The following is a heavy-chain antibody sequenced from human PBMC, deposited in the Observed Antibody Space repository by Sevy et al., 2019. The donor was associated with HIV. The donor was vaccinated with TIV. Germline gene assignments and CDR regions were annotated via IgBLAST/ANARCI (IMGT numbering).Heavy chain of an antibody. J-gene: IGHJ5*02. CDR2: ISTYNSNK. V-gene: IGHV1-18*01. Sequence: ASVKVSCKASGYTLSSYGITWVRHAPGQGLEWMGWISTYNSNKNYAQKFQGRVTMTTDTSTSTAYMELTSLISDDTAVYYCARGVSLEPTTGVWFDPWGQGTLVTVSS. CDR1: GYTLSSYG. D-gene: IGHD1-26*01. CDR3: ARGVSLEPTTGVWFDP.